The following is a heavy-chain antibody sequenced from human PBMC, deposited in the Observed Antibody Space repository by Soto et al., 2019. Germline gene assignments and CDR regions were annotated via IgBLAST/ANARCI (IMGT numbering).Heavy chain of an antibody. Sequence: VASVKVSCKASGYTFTIYAMRWVRQAPGQRLEWMGWINAGNGNTKYSQKFQGRVTITRDTSASTAYMELSSLRSEDTAVYYCARRARSTVTHNWFDPWGQGTLVTVSS. CDR1: GYTFTIYA. D-gene: IGHD4-17*01. CDR2: INAGNGNT. J-gene: IGHJ5*02. CDR3: ARRARSTVTHNWFDP. V-gene: IGHV1-3*01.